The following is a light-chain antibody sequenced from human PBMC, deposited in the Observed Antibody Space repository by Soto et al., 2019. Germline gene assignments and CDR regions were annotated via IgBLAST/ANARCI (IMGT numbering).Light chain of an antibody. CDR3: QHYNSYSEA. CDR1: QSISNL. J-gene: IGKJ1*01. V-gene: IGKV1-5*03. Sequence: DIQMTQSPSTLPASVGDRVTITCRASQSISNLLAWYQQKPGKAPKLLIYKASTLKSGVPSRFSGSGSGTEFTLTISSLQPDDFATYYCQHYNSYSEAFGQGTKV. CDR2: KAS.